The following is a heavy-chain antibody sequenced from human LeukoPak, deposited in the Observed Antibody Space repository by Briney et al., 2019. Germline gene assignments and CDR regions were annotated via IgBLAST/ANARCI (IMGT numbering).Heavy chain of an antibody. CDR2: ISGSGGST. V-gene: IGHV3-23*01. CDR3: AKGLGYGWGYYYYGMDV. CDR1: GFTFSSYA. J-gene: IGHJ6*02. D-gene: IGHD3-10*01. Sequence: GGSLRLSCAASGFTFSSYAMSWVRQAPGKGLEWVSAISGSGGSTYYADSVKGRFTISRDNSKNTLYLQMNSLRAEDTAVYYCAKGLGYGWGYYYYGMDVWGQGTTVTVSS.